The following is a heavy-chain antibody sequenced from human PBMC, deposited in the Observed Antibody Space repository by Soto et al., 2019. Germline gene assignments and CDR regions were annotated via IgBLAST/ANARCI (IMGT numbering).Heavy chain of an antibody. V-gene: IGHV1-18*01. D-gene: IGHD6-25*01. Sequence: ASVKVSCKASGYNFTRYGITWVRQAPGQGLEWMGWISGNNGYTNQAQHLQGRVTLTTDTSTSTAYMELSGLRSEDTAVYYCARETAGRFDYWGQGTLVTVSS. CDR3: ARETAGRFDY. CDR2: ISGNNGYT. J-gene: IGHJ4*02. CDR1: GYNFTRYG.